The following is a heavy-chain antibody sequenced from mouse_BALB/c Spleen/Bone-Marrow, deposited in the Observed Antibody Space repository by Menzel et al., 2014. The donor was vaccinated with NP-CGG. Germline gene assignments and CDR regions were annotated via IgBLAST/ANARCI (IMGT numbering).Heavy chain of an antibody. J-gene: IGHJ1*01. CDR1: GYTFTSYF. CDR2: IYPGDGST. D-gene: IGHD2-14*01. V-gene: IGHV1S56*01. CDR3: AYYRYDEYFDV. Sequence: VHLVESGPELVKPGASVKMSCKASGYTFTSYFIHWMKQRPGQGLEWIGWIYPGDGSTKYNEKFKVKTTLTADKSSSTAYMFLSSLTSEDSAIYFCAYYRYDEYFDVWGAGTTVTVSS.